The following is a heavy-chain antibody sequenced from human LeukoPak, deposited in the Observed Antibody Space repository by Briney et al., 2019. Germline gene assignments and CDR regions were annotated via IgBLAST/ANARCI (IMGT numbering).Heavy chain of an antibody. V-gene: IGHV3-7*03. CDR3: ARGGGGGWYEGRFDD. Sequence: GGSLRLSCSASGFSFSTHWMSWVSLAPGKGPEWVAKIMYDGSEKYYVDSVEGRFTISRDNSKNPLFLQVNSLRAEDTAVYYCARGGGGGWYEGRFDDWGQGTLVTVSS. D-gene: IGHD6-19*01. J-gene: IGHJ4*02. CDR1: GFSFSTHW. CDR2: IMYDGSEK.